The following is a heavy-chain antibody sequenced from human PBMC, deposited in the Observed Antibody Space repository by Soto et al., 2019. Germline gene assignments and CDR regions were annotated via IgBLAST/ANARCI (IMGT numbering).Heavy chain of an antibody. Sequence: QVQLQESGPGLVKPSQTLSLTCTVSGGSISSGGYYWSWIRQHPGKGLEWIGYIYYSGSTYYNPSLKSRVTLSVDTSKNQVSLKLSSVTAADTAVYYCARANYDFWSSIDYWGQGTLVTVSS. V-gene: IGHV4-31*03. CDR1: GGSISSGGYY. CDR3: ARANYDFWSSIDY. CDR2: IYYSGST. J-gene: IGHJ4*02. D-gene: IGHD3-3*01.